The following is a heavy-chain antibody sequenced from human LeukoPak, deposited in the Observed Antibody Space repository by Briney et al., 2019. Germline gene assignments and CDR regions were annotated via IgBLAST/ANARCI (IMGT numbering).Heavy chain of an antibody. V-gene: IGHV3-30*18. D-gene: IGHD4-17*01. CDR2: LSYDGANK. CDR1: GFTFSSYS. J-gene: IGHJ4*02. Sequence: TGGSLRLSCVASGFTFSSYSMQWVRQTPGKGLEWVAILSYDGANKYYGESVKGRFTISRDNSQNTVYLQMNSLRADDTAEYYCAKGGTSVTRYVDHWGQGTLVTVSS. CDR3: AKGGTSVTRYVDH.